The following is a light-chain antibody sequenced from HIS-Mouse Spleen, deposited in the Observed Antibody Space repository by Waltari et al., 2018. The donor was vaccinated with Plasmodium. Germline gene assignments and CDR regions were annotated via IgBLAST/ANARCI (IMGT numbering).Light chain of an antibody. Sequence: EIVMTQSPATLSVSQGERATLSCRASKSVSSNLAWYQQKPGQAPRLLIYGASTRATGIPARFSGSGSGTEFTLTISSLQSEDFAVYYCQQYNNWSFTFGPGTKVDIK. J-gene: IGKJ3*01. V-gene: IGKV3-15*01. CDR3: QQYNNWSFT. CDR2: GAS. CDR1: KSVSSN.